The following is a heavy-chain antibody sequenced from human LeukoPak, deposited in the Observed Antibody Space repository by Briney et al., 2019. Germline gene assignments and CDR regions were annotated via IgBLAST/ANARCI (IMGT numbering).Heavy chain of an antibody. J-gene: IGHJ4*02. V-gene: IGHV3-23*01. CDR2: ISGSGGST. D-gene: IGHD3-10*01. Sequence: GSLRLSCAASGFTFSSYAMSWVRQAPGKGLEWVSAISGSGGSTYYADSVKGRFTISRDNSKNTLYLQMNCLRAEDTAVYYCATDGGLLWFGELRHWGQGTLVTVSS. CDR3: ATDGGLLWFGELRH. CDR1: GFTFSSYA.